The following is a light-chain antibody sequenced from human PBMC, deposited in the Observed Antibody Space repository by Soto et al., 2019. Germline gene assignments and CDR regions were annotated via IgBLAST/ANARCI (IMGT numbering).Light chain of an antibody. V-gene: IGKV1-39*01. Sequence: DIQMTQSPSSLSASVGDRVTITCRASQSISSYLNWYQQKPGKAPKLLIYAASSLQSGVPSRFSGSGSGTDFTLTISSLQTADFATYYCQQSYSTPPTFGQGTKV. CDR1: QSISSY. J-gene: IGKJ1*01. CDR2: AAS. CDR3: QQSYSTPPT.